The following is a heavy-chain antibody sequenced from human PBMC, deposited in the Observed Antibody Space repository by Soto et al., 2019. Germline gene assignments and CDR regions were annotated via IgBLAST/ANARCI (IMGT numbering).Heavy chain of an antibody. D-gene: IGHD3-16*01. Sequence: QVQLVESGGGVVQPGRSLRLSCAASGFTFSNYVLHWVRQAPGKGLEWMALISYDGTKKYYADSVKGRFTISRDNSKNTLFLQMTSLRAEDTAVYYWARDPPGGDYPLDYWGQGTLVTVSS. J-gene: IGHJ4*02. CDR1: GFTFSNYV. CDR3: ARDPPGGDYPLDY. V-gene: IGHV3-30-3*01. CDR2: ISYDGTKK.